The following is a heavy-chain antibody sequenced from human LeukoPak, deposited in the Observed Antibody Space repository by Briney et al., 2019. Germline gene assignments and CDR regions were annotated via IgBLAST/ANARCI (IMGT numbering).Heavy chain of an antibody. V-gene: IGHV4-61*08. Sequence: SQTLSLTCTVSGSPISSGEYYWSWIRQPPGKGLEWIGYIYYSGSTNYNPSLASRVTISLDTSKNQFSLKLSSVTAADTAVYYCARRRGGFWSDYYAFDYWGQGTLVTISS. CDR1: GSPISSGEYY. CDR3: ARRRGGFWSDYYAFDY. J-gene: IGHJ4*02. CDR2: IYYSGST. D-gene: IGHD3-3*01.